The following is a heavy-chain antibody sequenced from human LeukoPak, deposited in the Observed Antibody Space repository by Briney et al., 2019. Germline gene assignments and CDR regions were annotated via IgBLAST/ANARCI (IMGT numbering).Heavy chain of an antibody. Sequence: GGSLRLSCAASGFTFSSYAMSWVRQAPGKGREVGSAISGRGGSTYYADSGKGRFTISRDNSKTTLYLQMNSLRAEDTAVYYCAKRGPSGSYDYWGQGTLVTVSS. CDR1: GFTFSSYA. CDR3: AKRGPSGSYDY. V-gene: IGHV3-23*01. D-gene: IGHD1-26*01. CDR2: ISGRGGST. J-gene: IGHJ4*02.